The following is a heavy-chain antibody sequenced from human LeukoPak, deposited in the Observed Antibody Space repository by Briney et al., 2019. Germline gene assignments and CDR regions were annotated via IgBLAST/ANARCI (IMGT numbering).Heavy chain of an antibody. CDR3: ARVGEDCSGGSCPDY. CDR1: GYTFTSYG. D-gene: IGHD2-15*01. J-gene: IGHJ4*02. CDR2: ISAYNGNT. V-gene: IGHV1-18*04. Sequence: ASVKVSCKASGYTFTSYGISWVRQAPGQGLEWMAWISAYNGNTNYAQKLQGRVTMTTDTSTSTAYMELRSLRSDDTAVYYCARVGEDCSGGSCPDYWGQGTLVTVSS.